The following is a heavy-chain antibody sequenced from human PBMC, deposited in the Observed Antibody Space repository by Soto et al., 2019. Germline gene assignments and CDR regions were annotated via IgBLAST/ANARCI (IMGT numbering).Heavy chain of an antibody. J-gene: IGHJ4*02. Sequence: QVQLVQSGAEVKRPGSSVKVSCKASGDTFNFYSINWERQAPGLGLEWMGRVNPIVSMSNYAQKFQGRVTMTADKSTSTAYMELSSLISEDTAIYYCASSYGSGYRAFDYWGQGALVTVSS. D-gene: IGHD3-10*01. CDR2: VNPIVSMS. CDR3: ASSYGSGYRAFDY. V-gene: IGHV1-69*02. CDR1: GDTFNFYS.